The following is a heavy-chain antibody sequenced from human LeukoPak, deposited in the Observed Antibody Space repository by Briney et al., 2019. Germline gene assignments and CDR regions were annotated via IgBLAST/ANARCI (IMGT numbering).Heavy chain of an antibody. CDR2: INPNSGGT. Sequence: ASVKVSRKASGYTFTGYYMHWVRQAPGQGLEWMGWINPNSGGTNYAQKFQGRVTMTRDTSTSTVYMGLSSLRSEDTAVYYCAKDDDWGRYKHWGQGTLVTVSS. CDR3: AKDDDWGRYKH. V-gene: IGHV1-2*02. D-gene: IGHD3-16*01. CDR1: GYTFTGYY. J-gene: IGHJ1*01.